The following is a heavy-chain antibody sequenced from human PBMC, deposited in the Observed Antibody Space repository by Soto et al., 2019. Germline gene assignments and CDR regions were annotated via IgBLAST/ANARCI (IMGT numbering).Heavy chain of an antibody. CDR3: AKDDPTGGMDV. V-gene: IGHV3-30*18. CDR1: GFTFSSYG. J-gene: IGHJ6*02. Sequence: SLRLSCAASGFTFSSYGMHWVRQAPGKGLEWVAVISYDGSNKYYADSVKGRFTISRDNSKNTLYLQMNSLRAEDTAVYYCAKDDPTGGMDVWGQGTTVTVSS. CDR2: ISYDGSNK.